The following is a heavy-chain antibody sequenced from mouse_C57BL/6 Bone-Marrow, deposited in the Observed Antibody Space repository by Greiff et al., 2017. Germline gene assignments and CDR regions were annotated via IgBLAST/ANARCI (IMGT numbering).Heavy chain of an antibody. CDR1: GYTFTSYW. CDR2: IDPSDSET. CDR3: ARDCYGSSSHWYFDV. J-gene: IGHJ1*03. V-gene: IGHV1-52*01. Sequence: VQLQQSGAELVRPGSSVKLSCKASGYTFTSYWMHWVKQRPIQGLEWIGNIDPSDSETHYNQKFKDKAPLTVDKSSSTAYMQLSSLTSEDSAVYYCARDCYGSSSHWYFDVWGTGTTVTVSS. D-gene: IGHD1-1*01.